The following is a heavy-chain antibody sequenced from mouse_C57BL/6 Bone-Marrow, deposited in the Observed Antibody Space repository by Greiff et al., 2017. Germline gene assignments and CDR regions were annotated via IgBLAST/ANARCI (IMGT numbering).Heavy chain of an antibody. V-gene: IGHV1-81*01. CDR3: APLGGLAWFAY. D-gene: IGHD6-1*01. Sequence: VMLVESGAELARPGASVKLSCKASGYTFTSYGISWVKQRTGQGLEWIGEIYPRSGNTYYNEKFKGKATLTADKSSSTAYMELRSLTSEDSAVYFCAPLGGLAWFAYWGQGTLVTVSA. CDR2: IYPRSGNT. J-gene: IGHJ3*01. CDR1: GYTFTSYG.